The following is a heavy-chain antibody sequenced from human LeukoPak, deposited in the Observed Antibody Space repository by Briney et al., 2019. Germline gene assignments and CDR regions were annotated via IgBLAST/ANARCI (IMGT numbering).Heavy chain of an antibody. CDR3: ARDNVEMATIWQSAFDI. CDR2: INPNSGGT. J-gene: IGHJ3*02. Sequence: GASVKVSCKASGYTFTGYYMHWVRQAPGQGLEWMGWINPNSGGTNYAQKFQGRVTMTRDTSISTAYMELSRLRPDDTAVYYCARDNVEMATIWQSAFDICGQATMVTVSS. CDR1: GYTFTGYY. D-gene: IGHD5-24*01. V-gene: IGHV1-2*02.